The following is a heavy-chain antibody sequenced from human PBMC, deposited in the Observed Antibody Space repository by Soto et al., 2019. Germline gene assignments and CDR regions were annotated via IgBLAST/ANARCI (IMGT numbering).Heavy chain of an antibody. Sequence: SVKVSCKASGGTFSSYAISWVRQAPGQGLEWMGGIIPIFGTANYAQKFQGRVTITADESTSTAYMELSSLRSEDTAVYYCARTVWYGEGAFDIWGQGTMVTVSS. D-gene: IGHD3-10*01. CDR2: IIPIFGTA. V-gene: IGHV1-69*13. CDR3: ARTVWYGEGAFDI. CDR1: GGTFSSYA. J-gene: IGHJ3*02.